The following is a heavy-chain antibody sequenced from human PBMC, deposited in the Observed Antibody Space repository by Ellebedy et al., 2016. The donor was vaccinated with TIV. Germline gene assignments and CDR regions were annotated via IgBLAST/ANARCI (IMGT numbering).Heavy chain of an antibody. V-gene: IGHV3-74*01. CDR1: GFSFSWHW. D-gene: IGHD3-16*01. CDR2: INNDGTAT. Sequence: GGSLRLSXAASGFSFSWHWMHWVRQAPGKGLVWVSRINNDGTATTYADSVKGRFTISRDNTKNTLYLLMNSLRAEDTAVYYCTRRPRGGLPTHYWYFDLWGRGTLVTVSS. J-gene: IGHJ2*01. CDR3: TRRPRGGLPTHYWYFDL.